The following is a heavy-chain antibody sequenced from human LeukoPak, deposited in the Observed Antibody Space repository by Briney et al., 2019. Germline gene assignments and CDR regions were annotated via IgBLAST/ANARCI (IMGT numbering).Heavy chain of an antibody. Sequence: GGSLRLSCAASGFTVSNNYMNWVRQGPGKGLEWVSVIHNGNNTYYADSVKGRFTISRDNSKNTLYLQMNSLRPEDTAVYYCAREGYYDSSGFFGSDLWGRGTLVTVSS. D-gene: IGHD3-22*01. J-gene: IGHJ2*01. CDR1: GFTVSNNY. CDR2: IHNGNNT. CDR3: AREGYYDSSGFFGSDL. V-gene: IGHV3-66*01.